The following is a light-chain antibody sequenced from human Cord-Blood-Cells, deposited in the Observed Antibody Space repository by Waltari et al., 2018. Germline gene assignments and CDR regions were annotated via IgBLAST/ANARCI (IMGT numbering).Light chain of an antibody. CDR3: QSYDSSNQV. V-gene: IGLV6-57*01. Sequence: NFMLTQPHSVSESPGKTVTISCTRSSGSIASNYVPWYQQPPGSSPTTVIYEDNQRPSGVPDRFSGSIDSSSNSASLTISGLKTEDEADYYCQSYDSSNQVFGGGTKLTVL. CDR1: SGSIASNY. CDR2: EDN. J-gene: IGLJ3*02.